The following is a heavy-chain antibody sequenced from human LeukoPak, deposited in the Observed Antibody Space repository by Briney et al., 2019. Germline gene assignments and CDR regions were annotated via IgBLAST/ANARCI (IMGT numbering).Heavy chain of an antibody. Sequence: ASVKVSCKASGYTFTSYYMHWVRQAPGQGLEWVGIINPTGGSTSYAQKFQGRVTMTRDTSTSTVYMELSSLRSEDTAVYYCARDQDIVVVPAAMGILGDYYGMDVWGQGTTVTVSS. V-gene: IGHV1-46*01. CDR2: INPTGGST. CDR1: GYTFTSYY. J-gene: IGHJ6*02. D-gene: IGHD2-2*01. CDR3: ARDQDIVVVPAAMGILGDYYGMDV.